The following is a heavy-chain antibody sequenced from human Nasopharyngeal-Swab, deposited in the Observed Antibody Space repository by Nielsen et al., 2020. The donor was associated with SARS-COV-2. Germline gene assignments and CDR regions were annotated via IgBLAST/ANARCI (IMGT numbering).Heavy chain of an antibody. CDR2: IWYDGSNK. V-gene: IGHV3-30*02. CDR3: AKDKDLSSGWNWFDP. CDR1: GFTFSSYA. D-gene: IGHD6-19*01. Sequence: GESLKISCAASGFTFSSYAMSWVRQAPGKGLEWVAVIWYDGSNKYYADSVKGRFTISRDNSKNTLYLQMNSLRAEDTAVYYCAKDKDLSSGWNWFDPWGQGTLVTVSS. J-gene: IGHJ5*02.